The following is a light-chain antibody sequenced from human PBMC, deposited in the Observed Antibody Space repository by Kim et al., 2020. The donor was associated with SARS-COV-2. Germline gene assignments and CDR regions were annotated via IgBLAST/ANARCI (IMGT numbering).Light chain of an antibody. CDR3: QQFGTSLIT. V-gene: IGKV3-20*01. J-gene: IGKJ5*01. CDR1: QSVGSS. Sequence: LSPGERATLSCRASQSVGSSLAWHQQKPGQPPRLLIYGASNRSTGIPDRFSGSGSGTDFTLIISRLEPEDFAVYYCQQFGTSLITFGQGTRLEIK. CDR2: GAS.